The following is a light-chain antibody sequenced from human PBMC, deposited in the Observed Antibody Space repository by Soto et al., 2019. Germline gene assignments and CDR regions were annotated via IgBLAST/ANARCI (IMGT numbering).Light chain of an antibody. CDR3: QQRSSCPPIT. J-gene: IGKJ5*01. CDR2: DTS. CDR1: QSVTTF. Sequence: EIVLTQSPATLSLSPGERATLSCRASQSVTTFLAWYQQKPGQAPRLLIYDTSNRATGIPARFSGSGSGTDFTLTISSREPEDFALYYCQQRSSCPPITFGQGTRLEIK. V-gene: IGKV3-11*01.